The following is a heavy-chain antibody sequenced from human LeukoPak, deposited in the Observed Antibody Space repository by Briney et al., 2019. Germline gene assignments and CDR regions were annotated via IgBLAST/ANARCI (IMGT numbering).Heavy chain of an antibody. CDR2: INHSGST. CDR1: GGSFSGYY. D-gene: IGHD3-10*01. Sequence: SETLSLTCAVYGGSFSGYYWSWIRQPPGKGLEWIGEINHSGSTNYNPSLKSRVTISVDTSKNQFSLRLSSVTAADTAVYYCARSRYYYGSGSYSGNNWFDPWGQGTLVTVSS. CDR3: ARSRYYYGSGSYSGNNWFDP. V-gene: IGHV4-34*01. J-gene: IGHJ5*02.